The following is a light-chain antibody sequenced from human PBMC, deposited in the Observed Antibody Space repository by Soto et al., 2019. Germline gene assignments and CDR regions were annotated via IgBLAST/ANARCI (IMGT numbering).Light chain of an antibody. Sequence: QSVLTQPPSASGTAGQVVTISCSGGDSNIGSNSVYWYQHLPRMAPKLLIYYNNQRPSGVPDRFSGSRSGTSASLAIVGLRCEDEAVYYCAAWDASLSACVFGNGTKLTVL. V-gene: IGLV1-47*02. CDR2: YNN. J-gene: IGLJ1*01. CDR3: AAWDASLSACV. CDR1: DSNIGSNS.